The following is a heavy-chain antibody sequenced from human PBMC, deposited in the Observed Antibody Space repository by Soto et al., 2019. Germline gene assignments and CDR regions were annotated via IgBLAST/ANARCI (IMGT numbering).Heavy chain of an antibody. CDR3: ARGGYYDSSGSRNYHYYGMNV. Sequence: TSVKVSCKASGYTFSSYGINWVRQAPGQRLEWLGWISPYDGNTKYAQILQGRVSMTTDTSTKTAYMEVRSLRSDDTAVYYCARGGYYDSSGSRNYHYYGMNVWGQGTTVTVSS. J-gene: IGHJ6*02. D-gene: IGHD3-22*01. V-gene: IGHV1-18*01. CDR1: GYTFSSYG. CDR2: ISPYDGNT.